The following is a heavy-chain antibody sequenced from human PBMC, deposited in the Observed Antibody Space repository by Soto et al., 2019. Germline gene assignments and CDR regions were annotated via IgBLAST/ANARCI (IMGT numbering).Heavy chain of an antibody. D-gene: IGHD2-15*01. J-gene: IGHJ3*02. CDR1: GFTFSSYG. CDR2: ISYDGSNK. CDR3: AKECDLPTVVTGAFDI. V-gene: IGHV3-30*18. Sequence: GGSLRLSCAASGFTFSSYGMHWVRQAPGKGLEWVAVISYDGSNKYCADSVKGRFTISRDNSKNTLYLQMNSLRAEDTAVYYCAKECDLPTVVTGAFDIWGQGTMVTVSS.